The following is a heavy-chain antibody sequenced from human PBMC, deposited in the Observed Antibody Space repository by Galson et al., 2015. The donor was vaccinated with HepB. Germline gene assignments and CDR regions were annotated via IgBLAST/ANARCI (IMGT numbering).Heavy chain of an antibody. CDR3: ARAGVGDYGGNPIGEAFDI. D-gene: IGHD4-23*01. V-gene: IGHV4-30-4*01. J-gene: IGHJ3*02. Sequence: LSLTCTVSGGSISSGDYYWSWIRQPPGKGLEWIGYIYYSGSTYYNPSLKSRVTISVDTSKNQFSLKLSSVTAADTAVYYCARAGVGDYGGNPIGEAFDIWGQGTMVTVSS. CDR1: GGSISSGDYY. CDR2: IYYSGST.